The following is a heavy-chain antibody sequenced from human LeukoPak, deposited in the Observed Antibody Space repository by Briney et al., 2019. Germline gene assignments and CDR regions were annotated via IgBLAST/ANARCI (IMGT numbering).Heavy chain of an antibody. CDR3: AKEQIAVAGYYFDN. CDR2: ISGNGGRT. CDR1: GFTFSRYS. D-gene: IGHD6-19*01. J-gene: IGHJ4*02. Sequence: GGSLRLSCAASGFTFSRYSMNWVRQAPGKGLEWVSGISGNGGRTYYADSVKGRFTISRDNSKNTLYLQMNSLRAEDTAVYYCAKEQIAVAGYYFDNWGQGTPVTVSS. V-gene: IGHV3-23*01.